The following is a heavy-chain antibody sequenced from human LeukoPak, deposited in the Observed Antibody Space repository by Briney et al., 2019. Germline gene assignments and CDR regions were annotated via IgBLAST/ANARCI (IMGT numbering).Heavy chain of an antibody. V-gene: IGHV3-21*01. CDR2: ISSSSSYL. J-gene: IGHJ4*02. CDR3: ARTYYHGSGSSPPDYFDY. D-gene: IGHD3-10*01. CDR1: GFTFSSYS. Sequence: GGSLRLSCAASGFTFSSYSMNWVRQAPGKGLEWVSSISSSSSYLYYADSVKGRFTISRDNAKNSLYLQMNSLRAEDTAVYYCARTYYHGSGSSPPDYFDYWGRGTLVTVSS.